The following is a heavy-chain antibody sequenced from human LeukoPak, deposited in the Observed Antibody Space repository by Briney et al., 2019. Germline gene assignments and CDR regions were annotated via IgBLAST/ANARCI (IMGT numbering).Heavy chain of an antibody. J-gene: IGHJ3*01. V-gene: IGHV4-39*07. CDR1: SGSISGSDYY. Sequence: SETLSLTCTVSSGSISGSDYYWCWIRQPPGKGLEWIGSINYSGNTYYDSSLKSRVTISVDRSKNQFSLKLSSVTAADTAVYYCARAHDILTGEQAFDVWGQGTMVTVSS. CDR3: ARAHDILTGEQAFDV. CDR2: INYSGNT. D-gene: IGHD3-9*01.